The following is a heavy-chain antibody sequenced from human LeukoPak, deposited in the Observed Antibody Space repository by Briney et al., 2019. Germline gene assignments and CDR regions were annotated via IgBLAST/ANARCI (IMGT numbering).Heavy chain of an antibody. CDR1: GYTFTSYY. CDR2: INPSGGST. J-gene: IGHJ4*02. CDR3: ARDSYCGGDCYPRGSDEDFDY. Sequence: ASVTVSFKASGYTFTSYYMHWVRQAPGQGLEWMGIINPSGGSTSYAQKFQGRVTMTRDMSTSTVYMELSSLRSEDTAVYYCARDSYCGGDCYPRGSDEDFDYWGQGTLVTVSS. V-gene: IGHV1-46*01. D-gene: IGHD2-21*02.